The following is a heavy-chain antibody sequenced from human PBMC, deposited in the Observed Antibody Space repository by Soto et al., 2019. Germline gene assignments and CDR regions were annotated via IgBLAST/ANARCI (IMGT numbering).Heavy chain of an antibody. V-gene: IGHV1-69*02. D-gene: IGHD1-26*01. J-gene: IGHJ4*02. CDR3: ARVSDDSGTYYGFAY. CDR1: GGTFSSYT. Sequence: QVQLVQSGAEVKKPGSSVKVSCTASGGTFSSYTISWVRQAPGQGLEWMGRIIPILGIANYAQKFQGRVTITGDKYRSTGYMELSSLRYEDTAVYYCARVSDDSGTYYGFAYWGQGTLVTVSS. CDR2: IIPILGIA.